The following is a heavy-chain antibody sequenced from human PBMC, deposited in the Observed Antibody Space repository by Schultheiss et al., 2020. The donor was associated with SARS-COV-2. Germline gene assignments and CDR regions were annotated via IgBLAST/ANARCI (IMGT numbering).Heavy chain of an antibody. CDR3: ARDVSYGDYVDY. J-gene: IGHJ4*02. V-gene: IGHV3-48*03. D-gene: IGHD4-17*01. Sequence: GGSLRLSCAASGFTFRSYKMNWVRQAPGKGLEWVSYISSSGSTIYYADSVKGRFTISRDNAKNSLYLQMNSLRAEDTAVYYCARDVSYGDYVDYWGQGTLVTVSS. CDR1: GFTFRSYK. CDR2: ISSSGSTI.